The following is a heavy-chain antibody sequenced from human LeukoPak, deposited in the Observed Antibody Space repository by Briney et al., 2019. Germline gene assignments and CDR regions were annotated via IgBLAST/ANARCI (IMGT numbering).Heavy chain of an antibody. CDR1: GGSFSGYY. CDR2: INHSGST. V-gene: IGHV4-34*01. D-gene: IGHD6-13*01. J-gene: IGHJ4*02. Sequence: SETLSLTCAVYGGSFSGYYWSWIRQPPGKGLEWIGEINHSGSTNYNPSLKSRVTISVDTSKNQFSLKLSSVTVADTAVYYCARVVAAATTDYWGQGTLVTVSS. CDR3: ARVVAAATTDY.